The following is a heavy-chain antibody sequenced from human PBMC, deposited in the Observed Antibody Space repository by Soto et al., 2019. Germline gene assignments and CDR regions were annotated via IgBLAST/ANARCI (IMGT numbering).Heavy chain of an antibody. CDR1: GFTFSSYA. V-gene: IGHV3-23*01. J-gene: IGHJ6*02. Sequence: GGSLRLSCAASGFTFSSYAMSWVRQAPGKGLEWVSAISGSGGSTYYADSVKGRFTISRDNSKNTLYLQMNSLRAEDTAVYYCAKEAVAGHYYYYGMDVWGQGTTVTVSS. CDR2: ISGSGGST. CDR3: AKEAVAGHYYYYGMDV. D-gene: IGHD6-19*01.